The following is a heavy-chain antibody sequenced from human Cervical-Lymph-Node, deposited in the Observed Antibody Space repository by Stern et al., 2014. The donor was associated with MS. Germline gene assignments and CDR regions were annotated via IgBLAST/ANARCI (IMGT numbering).Heavy chain of an antibody. CDR3: AKKVPGDYVPVDY. V-gene: IGHV3-30*18. CDR2: LSHGGDSE. CDR1: GFPFSLYG. Sequence: QVQLVQSGGGVVQPGRSLRLSCAASGFPFSLYGMHWVRQAPGKGLEWVAYLSHGGDSEFFADSVKGRFTISRDNSKNTLYLQMNNLRIEDTAVYYCAKKVPGDYVPVDYWGQGTLVTVSS. J-gene: IGHJ4*02. D-gene: IGHD4-17*01.